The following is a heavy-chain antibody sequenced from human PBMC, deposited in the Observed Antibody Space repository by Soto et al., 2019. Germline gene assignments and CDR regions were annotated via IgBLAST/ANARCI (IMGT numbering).Heavy chain of an antibody. CDR1: GGSISSYY. CDR3: ARSTDLLRYYYGMDV. V-gene: IGHV4-59*01. J-gene: IGHJ6*02. D-gene: IGHD2-15*01. CDR2: IYYSGST. Sequence: SETLSLTCTVSGGSISSYYWSWIRQPPGKGLEWIGYIYYSGSTNYNPSLKSRVTISVDTSKNQFSLKLSSVTAADTAVYYCARSTDLLRYYYGMDVWGQGTTVTVSS.